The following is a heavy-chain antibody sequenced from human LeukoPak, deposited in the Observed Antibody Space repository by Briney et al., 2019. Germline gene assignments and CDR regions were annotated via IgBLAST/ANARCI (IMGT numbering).Heavy chain of an antibody. CDR2: IYYSGST. J-gene: IGHJ5*02. V-gene: IGHV4-31*03. CDR3: ARGIAAAGINWFDP. D-gene: IGHD6-13*01. CDR1: GVSISSVGYY. Sequence: SQTLSLTCTVSGVSISSVGYYWGWIRQHPRKGLEWIWYIYYSGSTYYNPSLKSRVTISVDPSKNQFSLKLSSVPAADTAVYYCARGIAAAGINWFDPWGQGTLVTVSS.